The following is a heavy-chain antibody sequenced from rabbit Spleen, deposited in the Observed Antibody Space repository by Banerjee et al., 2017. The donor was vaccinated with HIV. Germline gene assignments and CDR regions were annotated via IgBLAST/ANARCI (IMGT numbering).Heavy chain of an antibody. V-gene: IGHV1S45*01. J-gene: IGHJ4*01. Sequence: QEQLVESGGGLVQPEGSLTLTCTASGFSFSSSYYMCWGRQAPGKGLEWIACIYAGSSGSTYYSSWAKGRFTGSKTSSTTVTLQMTSLTVADTATYFCARGPYIGGGWGTYLSLWGPGTLVTVS. CDR1: GFSFSSSYY. CDR3: ARGPYIGGGWGTYLSL. CDR2: IYAGSSGST. D-gene: IGHD4-1*01.